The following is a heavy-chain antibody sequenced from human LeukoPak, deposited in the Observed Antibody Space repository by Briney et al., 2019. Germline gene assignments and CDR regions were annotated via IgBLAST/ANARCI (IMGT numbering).Heavy chain of an antibody. J-gene: IGHJ4*02. CDR2: ISSSSSYI. CDR1: GFTFSSYS. D-gene: IGHD5-24*01. Sequence: GGSLRLSCAASGFTFSSYSMTWVRPAPGKGLEWVSSISSSSSYIYYADSVKGRFTISRDNAKNSLSLQMNSLRAEDTAIYYCANGPTKDGFHYYFDFWGQGTLVTVSS. CDR3: ANGPTKDGFHYYFDF. V-gene: IGHV3-21*01.